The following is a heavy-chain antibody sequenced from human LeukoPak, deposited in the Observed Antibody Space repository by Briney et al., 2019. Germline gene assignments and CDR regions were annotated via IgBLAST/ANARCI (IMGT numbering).Heavy chain of an antibody. CDR1: GFTISGYD. D-gene: IGHD6-13*01. V-gene: IGHV3-7*01. CDR3: ARSSRVYYY. CDR2: IKQDGSEK. J-gene: IGHJ4*02. Sequence: GGSLRLSCAASGFTISGYDMGWVRQAPGKGLEWVANIKQDGSEKYYVDSVKGRFTISRDNAKNSLYLQMNSLRAEDTAVYYCARSSRVYYYWGQGTLVTVSS.